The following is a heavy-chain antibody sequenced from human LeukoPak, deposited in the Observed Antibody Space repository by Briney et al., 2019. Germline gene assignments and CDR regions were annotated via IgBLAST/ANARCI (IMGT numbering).Heavy chain of an antibody. Sequence: QSGGSLRLSCVASGFTFSSRDWMTWVRPAPGKGLEWVANIKQDGSEKNYVDSVTGRFTISRDNSKNTLYLQMNSLRAEDTAVYYCARHPGGWLQFGFDYWGLGTLVTVSS. D-gene: IGHD5-24*01. CDR3: ARHPGGWLQFGFDY. CDR1: GFTFSSRDW. V-gene: IGHV3-7*01. J-gene: IGHJ4*02. CDR2: IKQDGSEK.